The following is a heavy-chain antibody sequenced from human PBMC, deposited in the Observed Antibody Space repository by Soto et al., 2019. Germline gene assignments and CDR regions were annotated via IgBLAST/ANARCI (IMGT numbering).Heavy chain of an antibody. V-gene: IGHV3-7*05. CDR2: IRKDGSKT. D-gene: IGHD6-25*01. J-gene: IGHJ3*02. CDR1: DFTFSSDW. Sequence: EVRLVESGGGLVQPGGTLRLSCAASDFTFSSDWMTWVRQAQGKGLEWVANIRKDGSKTSYLDSVRGRFTISRDNAQSTLYLQMDSRRAEDTALYYCARDVSPGTSGLYFDAFEIWCQGTMVTGSS. CDR3: ARDVSPGTSGLYFDAFEI.